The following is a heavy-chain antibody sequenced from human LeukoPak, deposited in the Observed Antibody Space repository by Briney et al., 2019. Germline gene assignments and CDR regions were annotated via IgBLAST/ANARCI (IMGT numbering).Heavy chain of an antibody. CDR2: VYHSGST. D-gene: IGHD3-3*01. V-gene: IGHV4-38-2*02. CDR1: GSSISDNYY. Sequence: PSETLSLTCTIFGSSISDNYYWGWIRRPPGKGLEWIGSVYHSGSTYYNPSLKSRVTLSVDTSNNHFSLKLRSVTAADTAVYYCARHNYYHFWSTLNWLDPWGQGTLVTVSS. CDR3: ARHNYYHFWSTLNWLDP. J-gene: IGHJ5*02.